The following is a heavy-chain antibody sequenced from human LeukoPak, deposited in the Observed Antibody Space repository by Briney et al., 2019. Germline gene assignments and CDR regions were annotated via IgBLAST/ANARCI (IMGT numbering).Heavy chain of an antibody. J-gene: IGHJ4*02. CDR1: GGSINSSSYY. CDR2: IFYSGNT. Sequence: SETLSLTCTVSGGSINSSSYYWGWIRQPPGKGLEWIGSIFYSGNTYDNPSLKSRVTISVDTSKNQFSLKLNSVTAADTAVYYCARLREIPVFGVVTKSTSYFDYWGQGTLVTVSS. D-gene: IGHD3-3*01. CDR3: ARLREIPVFGVVTKSTSYFDY. V-gene: IGHV4-39*01.